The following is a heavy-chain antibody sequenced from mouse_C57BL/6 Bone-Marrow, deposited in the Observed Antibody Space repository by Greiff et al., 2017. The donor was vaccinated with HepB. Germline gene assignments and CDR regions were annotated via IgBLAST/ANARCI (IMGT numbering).Heavy chain of an antibody. CDR3: ARRYGSSSAWFAY. J-gene: IGHJ3*01. CDR2: IGSGGSYT. Sequence: EVKLVESGGDLVKPGGSLKLSCAASGFTFSSYGMSWVRQTPDKRLEWVATIGSGGSYTYYPDSVKGRFTISRDNAKNTLYLQMSSLKSEDTAMYYCARRYGSSSAWFAYWGQGTLVTVSA. CDR1: GFTFSSYG. V-gene: IGHV5-6*02. D-gene: IGHD1-1*01.